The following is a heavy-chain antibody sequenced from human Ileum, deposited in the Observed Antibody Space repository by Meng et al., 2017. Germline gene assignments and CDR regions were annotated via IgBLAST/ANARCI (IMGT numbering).Heavy chain of an antibody. Sequence: QSHLQQWGAVLFMLSRALTCTCAVYGGSFSGYYGSWIRQPPGKGLEWIGEINHSGSTNYNPSLKSRVTISVDTSKTQFSLKLSSVTAADTAVYYCARGGGRYGPDFDYWGQGTLVTVSS. CDR3: ARGGGRYGPDFDY. V-gene: IGHV4-34*01. J-gene: IGHJ4*02. CDR2: INHSGST. D-gene: IGHD3-16*01. CDR1: GGSFSGYY.